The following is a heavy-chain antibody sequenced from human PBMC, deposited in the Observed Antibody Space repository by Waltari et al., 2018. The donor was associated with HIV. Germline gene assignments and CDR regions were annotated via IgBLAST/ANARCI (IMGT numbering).Heavy chain of an antibody. CDR3: ARQGEPYYYDRGDDNWFDP. V-gene: IGHV4-39*01. J-gene: IGHJ5*02. CDR1: GGSISSSSYY. Sequence: QLQLQESGPGLVKPSETLSLTCTVSGGSISSSSYYWGWIRQPPGKGLEWIGSIYYSGTTSYNPSLKSRFTIFVDTSKNQFSLKLSSVTAADTAVYYCARQGEPYYYDRGDDNWFDPWGQGTLVTVSS. CDR2: IYYSGTT. D-gene: IGHD3-22*01.